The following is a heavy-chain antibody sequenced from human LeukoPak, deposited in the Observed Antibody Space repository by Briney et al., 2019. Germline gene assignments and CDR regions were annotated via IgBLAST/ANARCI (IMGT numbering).Heavy chain of an antibody. J-gene: IGHJ4*02. Sequence: ETLSLTCAVYGGSFSGYYWSWIRQPPGKGLEWVSSIGGSSTSIYYADSVKGRFTISRDNAKNSLYLQMNRLRAEDTAVYFCAKEAEEAFDYWGQGTLVTVSS. CDR1: GGSFSGYY. V-gene: IGHV3-21*01. CDR2: IGGSSTSI. CDR3: AKEAEEAFDY.